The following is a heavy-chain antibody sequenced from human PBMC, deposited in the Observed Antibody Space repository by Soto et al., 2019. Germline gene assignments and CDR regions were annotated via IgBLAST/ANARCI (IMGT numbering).Heavy chain of an antibody. D-gene: IGHD1-26*01. J-gene: IGHJ4*02. CDR3: AKDDSGGSYSHFDY. V-gene: IGHV3-23*01. Sequence: GGSLRLSCAASGFTLSRYAMSWVRQAPGKGLEWVSGISGSGVNTYYADSVKGRFTISRDTSKNTLSLQMNSLRAEDTAVYYCAKDDSGGSYSHFDYWGQGDLVTVSS. CDR2: ISGSGVNT. CDR1: GFTLSRYA.